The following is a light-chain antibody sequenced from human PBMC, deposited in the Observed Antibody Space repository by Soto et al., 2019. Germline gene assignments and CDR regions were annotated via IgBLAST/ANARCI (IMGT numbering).Light chain of an antibody. CDR3: QQYGSSPGT. V-gene: IGKV3-20*01. Sequence: EIVLTQSPGTLSLSPGERAILSCRASQSVSSNYLAWYQQKPGQAPRLLIYDASSRATGIPDRFSGSGSGTDFTLTISRLEPEDFAVYYCQQYGSSPGTFGQGTKVEIK. CDR2: DAS. CDR1: QSVSSNY. J-gene: IGKJ1*01.